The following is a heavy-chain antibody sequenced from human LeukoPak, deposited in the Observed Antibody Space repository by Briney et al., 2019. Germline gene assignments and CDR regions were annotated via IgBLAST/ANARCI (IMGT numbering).Heavy chain of an antibody. CDR2: IKSKTDGGTT. V-gene: IGHV3-15*07. J-gene: IGHJ4*02. Sequence: GGSLRLSCAASGFTFSNAWMNWDRQAPGKGLEWVGRIKSKTDGGTTDYAAPVKGRFTISRDDSKNTLYLQMNSLKTEDTAVYYCTTDSIYDYVWGSYRPWSDYWGQGTLVTVSS. CDR1: GFTFSNAW. D-gene: IGHD3-16*02. CDR3: TTDSIYDYVWGSYRPWSDY.